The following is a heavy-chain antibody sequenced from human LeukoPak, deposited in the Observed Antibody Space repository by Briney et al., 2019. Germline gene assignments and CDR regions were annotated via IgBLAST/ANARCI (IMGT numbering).Heavy chain of an antibody. D-gene: IGHD6-19*01. CDR2: INHSGST. CDR1: GGSFSGYY. V-gene: IGHV4-34*01. Sequence: SETLSLTCAVYGGSFSGYYWSWIRQPPGEGLEWIGEINHSGSTNYNPSLKSRVTISVDTSKNQFSLKLSSVTAADTAVYYCARGRRIAVAGTTPNWFDPWGQGTLVTVSS. CDR3: ARGRRIAVAGTTPNWFDP. J-gene: IGHJ5*02.